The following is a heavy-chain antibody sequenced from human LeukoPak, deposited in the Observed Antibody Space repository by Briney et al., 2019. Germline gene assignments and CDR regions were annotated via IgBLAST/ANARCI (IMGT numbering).Heavy chain of an antibody. Sequence: GGSLRLPCAASGFTFSSYSMNWVRQAPGKGLEWVSSISSSSSYIYYADSVKGRFTISRDNAKNSLYLQMNGLRAEDTAVYYCARVLVATISNWFDPWGQGTLVTVSS. CDR1: GFTFSSYS. J-gene: IGHJ5*02. D-gene: IGHD5-12*01. CDR2: ISSSSSYI. CDR3: ARVLVATISNWFDP. V-gene: IGHV3-21*01.